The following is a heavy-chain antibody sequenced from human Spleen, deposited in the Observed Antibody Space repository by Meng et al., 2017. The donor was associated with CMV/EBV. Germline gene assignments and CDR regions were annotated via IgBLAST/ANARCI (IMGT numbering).Heavy chain of an antibody. CDR2: VNPHSGGT. CDR3: ARSTRGYDPDFDH. J-gene: IGHJ4*02. V-gene: IGHV1-2*02. Sequence: ASVKVSCKTSGFTFTDYYLHWLRQAPGQGIEWMGWVNPHSGGTNYAQRFQGRLTVARDAPINTAYMELNKLTYEDAAFYFCARSTRGYDPDFDHWGQGTLVTV. CDR1: GFTFTDYY. D-gene: IGHD5-12*01.